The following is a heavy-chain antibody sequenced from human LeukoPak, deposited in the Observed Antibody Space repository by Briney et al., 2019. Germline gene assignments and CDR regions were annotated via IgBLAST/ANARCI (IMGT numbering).Heavy chain of an antibody. D-gene: IGHD2-15*01. CDR3: ATTVVVAATPYYGMDV. J-gene: IGHJ6*02. Sequence: GESLKISCQGSGSRFTSYWIGWVRQLPGKGLEWMGIIYPGDSDTRYSPSFQGQVTISADKSISTAYLQWSSLKASDTAMYYCATTVVVAATPYYGMDVWGQGTTVTVSS. CDR1: GSRFTSYW. CDR2: IYPGDSDT. V-gene: IGHV5-51*01.